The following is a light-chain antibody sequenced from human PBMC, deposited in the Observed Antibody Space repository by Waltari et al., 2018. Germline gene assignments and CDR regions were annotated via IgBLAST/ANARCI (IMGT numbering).Light chain of an antibody. Sequence: DIQMTQAPSSLSASVGHRVTSTCRASQTITSHLNWFQQQPGRAPKLLIHTASSLQSGVPSRFSGSGSGTQFTLTISSLQPEDFATYFCQQSYITPYTFGQGTKVEIK. CDR1: QTITSH. CDR3: QQSYITPYT. J-gene: IGKJ2*01. CDR2: TAS. V-gene: IGKV1-39*01.